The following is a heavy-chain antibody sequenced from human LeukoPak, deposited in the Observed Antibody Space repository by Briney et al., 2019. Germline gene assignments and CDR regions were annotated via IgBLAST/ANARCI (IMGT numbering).Heavy chain of an antibody. J-gene: IGHJ6*02. CDR3: ARCPVDYYYGMDV. V-gene: IGHV3-53*01. Sequence: GGSLRLSCAASGFTVSSSYMSWVRQAPGEGLEWVSLIYSGGSTYYADSVKGRFTISRDNSKNTLYLQMNSLRAEDTAVYYCARCPVDYYYGMDVWGQGTTVTVSS. CDR1: GFTVSSSY. D-gene: IGHD2-21*01. CDR2: IYSGGST.